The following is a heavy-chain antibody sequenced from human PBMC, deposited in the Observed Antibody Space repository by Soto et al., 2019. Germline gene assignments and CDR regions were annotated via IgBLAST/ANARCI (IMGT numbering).Heavy chain of an antibody. D-gene: IGHD2-21*02. CDR2: IYNSGNT. CDR1: GGSISSGFYS. V-gene: IGHV4-30-2*01. J-gene: IGHJ5*02. Sequence: KASETLSLTCAVSGGSISSGFYSWSWTRQPPGQGLEWIGYIYNSGNTYYNPSLMSRVTISVDRSQNHFSLKLTSVTAADTAVYYCARGSDGVWNWFDPWGQGTQVTVSS. CDR3: ARGSDGVWNWFDP.